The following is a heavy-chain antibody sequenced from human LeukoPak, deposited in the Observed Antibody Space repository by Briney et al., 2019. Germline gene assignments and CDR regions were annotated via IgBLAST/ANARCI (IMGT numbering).Heavy chain of an antibody. CDR2: ISYDGSNK. V-gene: IGHV3-30*18. Sequence: GRSLRLSCAASGFTFSSYGMHWVRQAPGKGLEWVAVISYDGSNKYYADSVKGRFTISRDNSKNTLYLQMNSLSAEDTAVYYCAKDLYYYDSSGYFDYWGQGTLVTVSS. D-gene: IGHD3-22*01. CDR1: GFTFSSYG. J-gene: IGHJ4*02. CDR3: AKDLYYYDSSGYFDY.